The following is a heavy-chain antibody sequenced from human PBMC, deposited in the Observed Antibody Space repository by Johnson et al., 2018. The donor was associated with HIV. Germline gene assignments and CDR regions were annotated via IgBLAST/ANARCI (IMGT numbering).Heavy chain of an antibody. CDR3: ASSSPYSGSYGDAFDI. V-gene: IGHV3-7*01. Sequence: VQLVESGGGLIQPGGSLRVSCAASGFSVSGNYMSWVRQAPGKGLEWVANIKQDGSEKYYVDSVKGRFTISRDNAKNSLYLQMNSLRAEDTAVYYCASSSPYSGSYGDAFDIWGQGTLVTVSS. J-gene: IGHJ3*02. CDR1: GFSVSGNY. CDR2: IKQDGSEK. D-gene: IGHD1-26*01.